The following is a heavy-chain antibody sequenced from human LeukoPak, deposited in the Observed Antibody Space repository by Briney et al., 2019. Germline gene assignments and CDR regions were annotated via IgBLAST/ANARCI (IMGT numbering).Heavy chain of an antibody. CDR2: IRSKAYGGTT. V-gene: IGHV3-49*04. J-gene: IGHJ6*03. D-gene: IGHD3-9*01. CDR3: TRDSPYYDILTGYYPPNYMDV. CDR1: GFTFGDYA. Sequence: GGSLRLSCTASGFTFGDYAMSWVRQAPGKVLEWVGFIRSKAYGGTTEYAASVKGRFTISRDDSKSIAYLQMNSLKTEDTAVYYCTRDSPYYDILTGYYPPNYMDVWGKGTTVTISS.